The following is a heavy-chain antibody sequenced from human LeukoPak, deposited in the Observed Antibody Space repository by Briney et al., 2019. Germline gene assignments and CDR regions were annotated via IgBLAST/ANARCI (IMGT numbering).Heavy chain of an antibody. D-gene: IGHD3-10*01. CDR2: INHSGST. V-gene: IGHV4-34*01. J-gene: IGHJ4*02. Sequence: SETLSLTCAVYGVSFSGYYWSWIRQPPGKGLEWIGEINHSGSTNYNPSLKSRVTISLDTSKNHFSLKLNSVTATDTAVYYCAREVITMVRGVDYWGQGILVTVSS. CDR1: GVSFSGYY. CDR3: AREVITMVRGVDY.